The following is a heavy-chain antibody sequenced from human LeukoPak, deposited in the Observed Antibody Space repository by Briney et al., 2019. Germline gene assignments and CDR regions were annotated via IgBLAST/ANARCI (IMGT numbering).Heavy chain of an antibody. CDR2: INHSGST. CDR3: ARRGYSGYDPYSYFDY. Sequence: SETLSLTCAVYGGSFSGYYWSWIRQPPGKGLEWIGEINHSGSTNYNPSLKSRVTISVDTSKNQFSLKLSSVTAADTAVYYCARRGYSGYDPYSYFDYWGQGTLVTVSS. V-gene: IGHV4-34*01. D-gene: IGHD5-12*01. CDR1: GGSFSGYY. J-gene: IGHJ4*02.